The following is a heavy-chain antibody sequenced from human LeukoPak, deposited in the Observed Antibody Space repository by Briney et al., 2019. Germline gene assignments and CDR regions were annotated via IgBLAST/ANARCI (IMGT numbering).Heavy chain of an antibody. Sequence: GGSLRLSCAASGFTFSSYWMSWVRQAPGKGLEWVAVISSDGSDKYYADSVKGRFTISRDNSKNTLYLQMNSLRAEDTAVYYCARDPSIVVVAATLDYWGQGTLVTVSS. CDR3: ARDPSIVVVAATLDY. V-gene: IGHV3-30*03. CDR2: ISSDGSDK. CDR1: GFTFSSYW. J-gene: IGHJ4*02. D-gene: IGHD2-15*01.